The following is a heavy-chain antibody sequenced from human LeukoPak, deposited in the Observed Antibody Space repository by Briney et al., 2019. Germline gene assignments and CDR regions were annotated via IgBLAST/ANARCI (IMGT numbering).Heavy chain of an antibody. Sequence: ASVKVSCKASGYTLTSYDINWVRQATGQGLEWMGWMNPNSGNTGYAQKFQGRVTMTRNTSISTAYMELSSLRSEDTAVYYCARGLFSIAAAGTDDQFIGGYWGQGTLVTVSS. V-gene: IGHV1-8*01. J-gene: IGHJ4*02. CDR3: ARGLFSIAAAGTDDQFIGGY. D-gene: IGHD6-13*01. CDR2: MNPNSGNT. CDR1: GYTLTSYD.